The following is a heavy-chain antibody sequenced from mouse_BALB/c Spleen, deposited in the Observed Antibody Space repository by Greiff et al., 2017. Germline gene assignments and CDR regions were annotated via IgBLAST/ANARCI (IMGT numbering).Heavy chain of an antibody. CDR2: INPDSSTI. Sequence: EVKLLESGGGLVQPGGSLKLSCAASGFDFSRYWMSWVRQAPGKGLEWIGEINPDSSTINYTPSLKDKFIISRDNAKNTLYLQMSKVRSEDTALYYCARPYGNYWYFDVWGAGTTVTVSS. V-gene: IGHV4-1*02. D-gene: IGHD2-10*02. CDR1: GFDFSRYW. J-gene: IGHJ1*01. CDR3: ARPYGNYWYFDV.